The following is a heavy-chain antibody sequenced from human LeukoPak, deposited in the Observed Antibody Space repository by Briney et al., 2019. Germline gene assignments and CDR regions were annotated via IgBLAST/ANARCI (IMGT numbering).Heavy chain of an antibody. Sequence: GGSLRLSCTASGFTFGDYAMSWVRQAPGKGLEWVAFIRYDGSNKYYADSVKGRFTISRDNSKNTLYLQMNSLRAEDTAVYYCAKAAGGGYSLGGLIWGQGTMVTVSS. CDR1: GFTFGDYA. CDR2: IRYDGSNK. CDR3: AKAAGGGYSLGGLI. D-gene: IGHD5-18*01. J-gene: IGHJ3*02. V-gene: IGHV3-30*02.